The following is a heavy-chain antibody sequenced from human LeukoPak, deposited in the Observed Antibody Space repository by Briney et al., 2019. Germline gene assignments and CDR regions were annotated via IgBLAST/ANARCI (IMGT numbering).Heavy chain of an antibody. CDR3: ARDIEAAGLFLDY. Sequence: GGSLRLSCEGSGFTFSSYWMSWVRQAPGKGLEWVANMKYDGSEKYYVDSVKGRFTISRGNAKNSLYLQMNSLRAADTAVYYCARDIEAAGLFLDYWGQGTLVTVSS. CDR1: GFTFSSYW. D-gene: IGHD6-13*01. CDR2: MKYDGSEK. J-gene: IGHJ4*02. V-gene: IGHV3-7*01.